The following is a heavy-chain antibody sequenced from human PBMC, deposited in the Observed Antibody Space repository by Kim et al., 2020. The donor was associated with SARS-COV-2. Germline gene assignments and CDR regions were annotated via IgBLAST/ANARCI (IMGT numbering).Heavy chain of an antibody. CDR1: GYSFTSYW. CDR2: IDPSDSYT. CDR3: ARHDGDYGFYYYGMDV. V-gene: IGHV5-10-1*01. Sequence: GESLKISCKGSGYSFTSYWISWVRQMPGKGLEWMGRIDPSDSYTNYSPSFQGHVTISADKSISTAYLQWSSLKASDTAMYYCARHDGDYGFYYYGMDVWGQGTTVTVSS. D-gene: IGHD4-17*01. J-gene: IGHJ6*02.